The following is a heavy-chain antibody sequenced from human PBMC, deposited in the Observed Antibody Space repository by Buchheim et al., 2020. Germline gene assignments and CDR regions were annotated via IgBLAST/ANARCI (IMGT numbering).Heavy chain of an antibody. CDR2: INHSGST. J-gene: IGHJ4*02. CDR1: GGSFSGYY. D-gene: IGHD3-22*01. Sequence: QVQLQQWGAGLLKPSETLSLTCAVYGGSFSGYYWSWIRQPPGKGLEWIGEINHSGSTNYNPSLKSRVTISVDKPKNQFSLKLSSVTAAVTAVYYWARRRNLYYDSSGPYDYWGQGT. CDR3: ARRRNLYYDSSGPYDY. V-gene: IGHV4-34*01.